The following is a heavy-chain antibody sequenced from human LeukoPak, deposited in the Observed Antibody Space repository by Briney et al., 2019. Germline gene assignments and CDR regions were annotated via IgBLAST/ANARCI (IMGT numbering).Heavy chain of an antibody. CDR2: ISGSGGST. V-gene: IGHV3-23*01. D-gene: IGHD6-13*01. J-gene: IGHJ4*02. CDR1: GFTFSSYA. Sequence: GGSLRLACAASGFTFSSYAMSWVRQAPGKGLEWVSAISGSGGSTYYADSVKGRFTISRDNSKKTLYLQMNSLRAEDTAVYYCAKRIAAAGTYYFDYWGQGTLVTVSP. CDR3: AKRIAAAGTYYFDY.